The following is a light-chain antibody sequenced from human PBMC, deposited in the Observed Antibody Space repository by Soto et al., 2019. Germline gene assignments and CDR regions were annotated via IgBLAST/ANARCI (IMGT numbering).Light chain of an antibody. CDR3: QQRSKWPLT. Sequence: EIVLTQSPGTLSLSPGERATLSCRASQSVSSIYLAWYQQKPGQAPSLLIYATSNRATGIPARFSGSGSGTDFTLTISSLDPEDFAVYYCQQRSKWPLTFGGGTKVDI. J-gene: IGKJ4*01. CDR2: ATS. CDR1: QSVSSIY. V-gene: IGKV3D-20*02.